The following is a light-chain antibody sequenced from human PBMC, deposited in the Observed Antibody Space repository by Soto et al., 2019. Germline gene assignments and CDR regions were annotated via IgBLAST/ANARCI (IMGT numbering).Light chain of an antibody. Sequence: EIVLTQSPATLSLSPGERATLSCRASQSVSNNLAWYQQKPGQAPRLLIYDASNRATGIPARFSGSGSGTDFTLTISSLQAEDVAVYYCQQYYSTPWTFGQGTKVDIK. CDR1: QSVSNN. CDR2: DAS. V-gene: IGKV3D-15*01. CDR3: QQYYSTPWT. J-gene: IGKJ1*01.